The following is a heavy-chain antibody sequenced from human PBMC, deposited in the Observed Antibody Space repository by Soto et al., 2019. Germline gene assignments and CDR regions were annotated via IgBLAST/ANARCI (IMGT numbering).Heavy chain of an antibody. D-gene: IGHD1-26*01. V-gene: IGHV4-59*01. CDR3: ARAWEHLYFDY. CDR2: IYSSGSA. CDR1: GGSISDSW. J-gene: IGHJ4*02. Sequence: SETLSLTCNVSGGSISDSWWSWIRQSPGKGLQWIGSIYSSGSANYNPSLKSRVAFSIDTSRNHISLKLSSVTAADTAVYYWARAWEHLYFDYWGQGALVTVSS.